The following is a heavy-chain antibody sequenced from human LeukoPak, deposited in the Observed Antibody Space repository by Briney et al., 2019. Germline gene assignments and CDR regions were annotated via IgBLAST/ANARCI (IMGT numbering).Heavy chain of an antibody. D-gene: IGHD3-10*01. CDR2: INHSGST. CDR1: GGSLSGYY. CDR3: ARRGYYYGSGSYYATYDY. Sequence: SETLSLTCAVYGGSLSGYYWSWIRQPPGKGLEWIGEINHSGSTNYNPSLKSRVTISVDTSKNQFSLKLSSVTAADTAVYYCARRGYYYGSGSYYATYDYWGQGTLVTVSS. J-gene: IGHJ4*02. V-gene: IGHV4-34*01.